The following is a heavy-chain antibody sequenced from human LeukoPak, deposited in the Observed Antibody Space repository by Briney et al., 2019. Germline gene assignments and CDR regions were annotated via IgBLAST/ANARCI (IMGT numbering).Heavy chain of an antibody. CDR3: ARGGSSFRGWFDP. CDR1: GGSISSGGYS. J-gene: IGHJ5*02. V-gene: IGHV4-30-2*01. D-gene: IGHD6-6*01. Sequence: SETLSLTCAVSGGSISSGGYSWSWIRQPPGKGLEWIGYIYHSGSTYYNPSLKSRVTISVDRSKNQFSLKLSSVTAANTAVYYCARGGSSFRGWFDPWGQGTLVTVSS. CDR2: IYHSGST.